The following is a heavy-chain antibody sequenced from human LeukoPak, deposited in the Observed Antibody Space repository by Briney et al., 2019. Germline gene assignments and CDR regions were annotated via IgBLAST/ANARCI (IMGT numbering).Heavy chain of an antibody. D-gene: IGHD3-10*01. V-gene: IGHV3-30-3*01. Sequence: LTGGSLRLSCAASGFTFSSYAMHWVRQAPGKGLEWVAVISYDGSNKYYADSVKGRFTISRDNSKNTLYLQMNSLRAEDTAVYYCARAVLLWFGEPGFDYWGQGTLVTVSS. J-gene: IGHJ4*02. CDR1: GFTFSSYA. CDR2: ISYDGSNK. CDR3: ARAVLLWFGEPGFDY.